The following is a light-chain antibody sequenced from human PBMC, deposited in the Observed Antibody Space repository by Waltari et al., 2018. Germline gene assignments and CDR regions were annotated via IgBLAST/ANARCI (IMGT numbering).Light chain of an antibody. J-gene: IGLJ6*01. CDR3: SAWDSSLSAHV. V-gene: IGLV10-54*04. CDR1: SNKVGNQG. Sequence: QAGLTQPPPVSKGLRQTATPTCTGNSNKVGNQGPAWLQQHQGHPPKLLSYRNNNRPSGISERFSASRSGNTASLTITGLQPEDEADYYCSAWDSSLSAHVFGSGTKLTVL. CDR2: RNN.